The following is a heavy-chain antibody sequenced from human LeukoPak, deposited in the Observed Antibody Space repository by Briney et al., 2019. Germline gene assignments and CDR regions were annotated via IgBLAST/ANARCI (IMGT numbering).Heavy chain of an antibody. V-gene: IGHV3-23*01. CDR1: GFTFSSYA. Sequence: GGSLRLSCAASGFTFSSYAMSWVRQAPGKGLEWVSVISGSGGSTYSADSVKGRFTISRDNSENTLYLQMNSLRAEDTAVYFCAKSQDGGRLFHFDYWGQGTLVTVSS. CDR3: AKSQDGGRLFHFDY. CDR2: ISGSGGST. J-gene: IGHJ4*02. D-gene: IGHD1-26*01.